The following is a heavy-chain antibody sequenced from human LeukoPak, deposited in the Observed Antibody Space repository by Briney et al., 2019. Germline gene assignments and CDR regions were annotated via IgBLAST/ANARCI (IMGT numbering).Heavy chain of an antibody. D-gene: IGHD2-15*01. CDR1: GGSTSSYH. Sequence: SETLSLTCTVSGGSTSSYHWSWIRQPPGKGLEWIGYIYSSGSTSYNPSLKSRVAISVDTSKNQFSLKLSSVTAADTAVYYCARRISGGSSDYWGQGTLVTVSS. V-gene: IGHV4-59*08. CDR2: IYSSGST. CDR3: ARRISGGSSDY. J-gene: IGHJ4*02.